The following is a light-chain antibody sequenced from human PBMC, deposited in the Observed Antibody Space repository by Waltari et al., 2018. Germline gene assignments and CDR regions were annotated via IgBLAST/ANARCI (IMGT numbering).Light chain of an antibody. CDR2: EAN. J-gene: IGLJ3*02. V-gene: IGLV2-23*01. Sequence: QSALTQPASVSGPLGQSITISCTETSSDIGSYSLVPWYQQHPGKVPKLIIYEANKRPSGVSNRFSGSKSGNTASLTISGLQAEDEADYYCCSYAGSSTLLFGGGTKLTVL. CDR1: SSDIGSYSL. CDR3: CSYAGSSTLL.